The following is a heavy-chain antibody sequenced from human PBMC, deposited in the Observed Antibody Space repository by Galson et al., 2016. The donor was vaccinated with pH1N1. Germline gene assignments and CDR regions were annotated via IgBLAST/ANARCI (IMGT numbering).Heavy chain of an antibody. V-gene: IGHV2-5*01. CDR2: IFWNDDK. CDR1: GFSLSTRGVG. J-gene: IGHJ5*02. Sequence: PALVKPTQTLTLTCTFSGFSLSTRGVGVGWIRQPPGKALEWLALIFWNDDKRYRPPLKSRLTITKDTYKNQVVLTMTNMDPVDTATYYCARFLYGDYSNWFDPWGQGTLVTVSS. D-gene: IGHD4-17*01. CDR3: ARFLYGDYSNWFDP.